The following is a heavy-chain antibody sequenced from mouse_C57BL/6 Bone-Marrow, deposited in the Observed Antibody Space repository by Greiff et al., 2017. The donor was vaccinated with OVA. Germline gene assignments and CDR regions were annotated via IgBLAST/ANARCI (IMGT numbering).Heavy chain of an antibody. CDR2: IYPGSGST. V-gene: IGHV1-76*01. CDR3: ARAWYYGTLFDY. D-gene: IGHD1-1*01. CDR1: GYTFTDYY. J-gene: IGHJ2*01. Sequence: VQLQQSGAELVRPGASVKLSCKASGYTFTDYYINWVKQRPGQGLEWIARIYPGSGSTYYNEKFKGKATLTAEKSSSTAYMQLSSMTSEDSAVYFCARAWYYGTLFDYWGQGTTLTVSS.